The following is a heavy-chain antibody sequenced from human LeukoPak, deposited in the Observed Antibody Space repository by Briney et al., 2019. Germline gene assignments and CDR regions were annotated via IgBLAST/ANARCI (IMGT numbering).Heavy chain of an antibody. Sequence: GGSLRLSCATSGFTFSSYAMNWVRQAPGKGLEWVSSISSSSSYIYYADSVKGRFTISRDNAKNSLYLQMNSLRAEDTAVYYCARVGGHRPAKGNYYYYMDVWGKGTTVTVSS. CDR2: ISSSSSYI. CDR3: ARVGGHRPAKGNYYYYMDV. J-gene: IGHJ6*03. CDR1: GFTFSSYA. D-gene: IGHD3-16*01. V-gene: IGHV3-21*01.